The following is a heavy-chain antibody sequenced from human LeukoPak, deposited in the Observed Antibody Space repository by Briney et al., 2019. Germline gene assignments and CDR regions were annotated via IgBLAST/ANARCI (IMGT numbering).Heavy chain of an antibody. V-gene: IGHV4-34*01. J-gene: IGHJ6*03. D-gene: IGHD4-17*01. Sequence: TSETLSLTYAVYGGSFSGYYWSWIRQPPGKGLEWIGEINHSGGTNYNPSLKSRVTISVDTSKNQFSLKLSSVTAADTAVYYCARGSSAGDYQPDPTTLPYYYYMDVWGKGTTVTVSS. CDR3: ARGSSAGDYQPDPTTLPYYYYMDV. CDR1: GGSFSGYY. CDR2: INHSGGT.